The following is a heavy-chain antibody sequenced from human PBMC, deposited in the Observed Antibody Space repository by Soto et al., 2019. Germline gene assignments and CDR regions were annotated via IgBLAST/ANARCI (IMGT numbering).Heavy chain of an antibody. V-gene: IGHV5-51*01. CDR2: IYPGDSDT. J-gene: IGHJ6*02. CDR3: ARNNPGERDGIDV. Sequence: GESLEIACTSSGYSFTIYWIGVVRQMPGKGLEWLGIIYPGDSDTRYSPSFQGQVTISADKSISTASLQWSSLKASDTAMYYCARNNPGERDGIDVWGQGTTVTVS. D-gene: IGHD1-20*01. CDR1: GYSFTIYW.